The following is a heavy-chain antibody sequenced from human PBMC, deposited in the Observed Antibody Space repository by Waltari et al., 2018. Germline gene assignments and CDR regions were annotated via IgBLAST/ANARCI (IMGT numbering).Heavy chain of an antibody. D-gene: IGHD2-15*01. V-gene: IGHV3-33*01. CDR2: IGHDGSNE. CDR3: ASQSTTLFDY. J-gene: IGHJ4*02. Sequence: QVQLVESGGGVVQPGRSLRLSCAASAFTFSRFGMHWVRQAPGKGLEWVAVIGHDGSNEYYVDSVKGRFTISRDNSKNTLYLQMNSLRAEDSAVYYCASQSTTLFDYWGQGTLVTVSS. CDR1: AFTFSRFG.